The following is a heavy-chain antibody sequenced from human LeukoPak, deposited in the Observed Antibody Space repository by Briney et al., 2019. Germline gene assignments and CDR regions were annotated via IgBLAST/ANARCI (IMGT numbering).Heavy chain of an antibody. Sequence: GGSLTLSCAASGFTFNRFWMAWVRQAPGKGLEWVASIKQEGSDIYYVDSVKGRFAIYRDNAKNSLYLQMNSLRAEDTAVYYCASDQDTFWFDPWGQGTLGTVSS. V-gene: IGHV3-7*04. CDR1: GFTFNRFW. D-gene: IGHD5-18*01. CDR2: IKQEGSDI. CDR3: ASDQDTFWFDP. J-gene: IGHJ5*02.